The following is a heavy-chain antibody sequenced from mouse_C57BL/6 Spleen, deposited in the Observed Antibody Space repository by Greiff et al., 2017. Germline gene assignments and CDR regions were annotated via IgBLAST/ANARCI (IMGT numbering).Heavy chain of an antibody. CDR2: IDPTDSET. J-gene: IGHJ2*01. CDR1: GYTFTSYW. V-gene: IGHV1-52*01. Sequence: QVQLQPPGAELVRPGSSVKLSCKASGYTFTSYWMHWVKQRPIKGLEWIGNIDPTDSETHYKQKFKDKSTLTVDKSSSTAYMQLSSLTSEDSAVYYCARDNYDALYFDYWGQGTTLTVSS. CDR3: ARDNYDALYFDY. D-gene: IGHD1-3*01.